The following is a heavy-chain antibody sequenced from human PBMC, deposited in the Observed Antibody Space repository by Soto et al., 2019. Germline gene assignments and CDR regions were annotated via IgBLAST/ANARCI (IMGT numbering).Heavy chain of an antibody. CDR2: INPNSGGT. J-gene: IGHJ4*02. D-gene: IGHD1-26*01. CDR1: GYTFTGYY. V-gene: IGHV1-2*04. CDR3: ARERAPSDASFDY. Sequence: ASVKVSCKASGYTFTGYYMHWVRQAPGQGLEWMGWINPNSGGTNYAQKFQGWVTMTRDTSISTAYMELSRLRSDDTAVYYCARERAPSDASFDYWGQGTLVTVSS.